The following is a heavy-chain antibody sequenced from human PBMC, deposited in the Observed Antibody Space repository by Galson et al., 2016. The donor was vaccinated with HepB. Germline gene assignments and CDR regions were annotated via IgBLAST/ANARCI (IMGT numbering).Heavy chain of an antibody. CDR3: AKDRGDYIWGTYRYTLDAFDV. CDR2: ITSSSSYI. V-gene: IGHV3-21*01. Sequence: SLRLSCAASGFTFNTYNMNWVRQTPGKGLELVSSITSSSSYIYYTDSVKGRFTISRDNAKNSLYLQMNSLRAEDTAIYYCAKDRGDYIWGTYRYTLDAFDVWGQGKMVAVAS. J-gene: IGHJ3*01. D-gene: IGHD3-16*02. CDR1: GFTFNTYN.